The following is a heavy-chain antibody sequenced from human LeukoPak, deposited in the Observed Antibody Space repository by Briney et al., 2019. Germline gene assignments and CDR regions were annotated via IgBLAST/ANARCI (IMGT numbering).Heavy chain of an antibody. J-gene: IGHJ3*02. V-gene: IGHV3-21*01. CDR1: GFTFSSYS. CDR3: ARVRSSSIHDAFDI. CDR2: ISSSSSYI. Sequence: PGGSLRLSCAASGFTFSSYSMNWVRQAPGKGLEWVSSISSSSSYIYYADSVKGRFTISRDNAKNSLYLQMNSLRAEDTAVYYCARVRSSSIHDAFDIWGQGTMATVSS. D-gene: IGHD6-6*01.